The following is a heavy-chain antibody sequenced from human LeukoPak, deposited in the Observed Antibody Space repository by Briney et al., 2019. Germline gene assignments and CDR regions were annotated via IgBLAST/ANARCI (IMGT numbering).Heavy chain of an antibody. CDR2: IYYSGST. J-gene: IGHJ2*01. CDR3: SRPPGGRRTHWYFDL. CDR1: GGSISSYY. V-gene: IGHV4-59*07. D-gene: IGHD3-16*01. Sequence: SDTLSLTCTVSGGSISSYYWSWIRQPPGQGLEWIGYIYYSGSTAYNPSLKSRGTISVDTSKNQFSLKLSSVTAADTAVYYCSRPPGGRRTHWYFDLWGRGTLVTVSS.